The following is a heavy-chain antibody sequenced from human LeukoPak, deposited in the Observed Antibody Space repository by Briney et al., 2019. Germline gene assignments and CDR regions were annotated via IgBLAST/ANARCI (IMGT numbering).Heavy chain of an antibody. J-gene: IGHJ5*02. V-gene: IGHV1-2*02. CDR1: GYTFTGYY. CDR3: ARGSASSRHYSGCLDL. CDR2: INPNTGET. Sequence: GASVKVSCKASGYTFTGYYLHWVRQAPGQGLEWMGWINPNTGETRFAPKFQGRVTMTRDTSITTAYMGLTSLRSDDAAVYYCARGSASSRHYSGCLDLWGQGTLVTVPS. D-gene: IGHD3-22*01.